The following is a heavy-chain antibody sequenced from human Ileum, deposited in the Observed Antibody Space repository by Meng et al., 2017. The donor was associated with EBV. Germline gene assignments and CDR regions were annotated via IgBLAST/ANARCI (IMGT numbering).Heavy chain of an antibody. CDR1: GASITNLSR. CDR2: IPHRGSS. D-gene: IGHD3-10*01. J-gene: IGHJ1*01. V-gene: IGHV4-4*02. CDR3: LRGSGGSV. Sequence: QLKCREPAPEPAKPSETLSFPAAVSGASITNLSRWAWFRRPPGRGLEWFGEIPHRGSSAYNPSLKSRVSMSIDKSKNQFSLKLTSVTAADTAVYHCLRGSGGSVWGQGTLVTVSS.